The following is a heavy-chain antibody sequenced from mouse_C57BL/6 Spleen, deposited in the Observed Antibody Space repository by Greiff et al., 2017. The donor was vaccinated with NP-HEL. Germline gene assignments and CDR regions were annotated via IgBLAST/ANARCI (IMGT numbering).Heavy chain of an antibody. CDR2: ISGGGGDT. CDR3: ARQGRGDYPFWDY. V-gene: IGHV5-9*01. J-gene: IGHJ4*01. D-gene: IGHD2-4*01. Sequence: EVKVVESGGGLVKPGGSLKLSCAASGFTFSSYTMSWVRQTPEKRLEWVATISGGGGDTYYPDGVKGRFTISRDNAKNTLYLQMSSLRSEDTALYYCARQGRGDYPFWDYWGQGTSVTVSS. CDR1: GFTFSSYT.